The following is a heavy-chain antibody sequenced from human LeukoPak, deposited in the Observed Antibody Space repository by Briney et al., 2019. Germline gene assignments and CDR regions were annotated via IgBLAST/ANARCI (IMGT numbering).Heavy chain of an antibody. D-gene: IGHD3-22*01. Sequence: SETLSLTCTVSGGSISSYYWSWIRQPPGKGLEWIGYIYYSGSTNYNPSLKSRVTISVDTSKNQFSLKLSSVTAADTAVYYCARHLYYYDSSGYYSAGGAFDIWGQGTMVTVSS. CDR1: GGSISSYY. V-gene: IGHV4-59*08. CDR3: ARHLYYYDSSGYYSAGGAFDI. CDR2: IYYSGST. J-gene: IGHJ3*02.